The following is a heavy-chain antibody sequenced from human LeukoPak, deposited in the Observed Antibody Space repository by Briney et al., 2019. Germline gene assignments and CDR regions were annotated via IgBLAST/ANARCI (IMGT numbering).Heavy chain of an antibody. CDR3: ARGGINKWELFDF. CDR1: GDSISAYY. Sequence: RASETLSHTCTVSGDSISAYYWSWIRQPPGKGLEWIGYIYYTGSTNSSPSLKSRVTISIDTSRNQVSLKLNSVTAVDTAVYYCARGGINKWELFDFWGQGTLVTVSS. V-gene: IGHV4-59*13. J-gene: IGHJ4*02. CDR2: IYYTGST. D-gene: IGHD1-26*01.